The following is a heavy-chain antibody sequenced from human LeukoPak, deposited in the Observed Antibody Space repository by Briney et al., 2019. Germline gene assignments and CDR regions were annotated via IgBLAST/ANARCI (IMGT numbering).Heavy chain of an antibody. Sequence: PSETLSLTCTGSSGSISVYYWSWIRQPPGKRLEWIGYIDYSGSANYNPSLKSRVTISVDTSKNQISLELNSVTAADTAVYYCAREGSSVARHALDIWGQGTMVTVSS. V-gene: IGHV4-59*01. J-gene: IGHJ3*02. CDR3: AREGSSVARHALDI. CDR1: SGSISVYY. D-gene: IGHD3-22*01. CDR2: IDYSGSA.